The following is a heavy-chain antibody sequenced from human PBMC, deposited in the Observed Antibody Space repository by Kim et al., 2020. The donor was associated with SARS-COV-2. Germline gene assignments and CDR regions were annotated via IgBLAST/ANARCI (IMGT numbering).Heavy chain of an antibody. CDR2: IYYGLST. V-gene: IGHV4-59*01. Sequence: SETLSLTCTVSGGSISNYYWHWIRQPPGKGLEWIGYIYYGLSTKYSPSLKSPVTISLDTSKNQFSLKLSSVTAADTAIYFCAGASGTTFFSSPFDAWGEGVLVTVSS. CDR1: GGSISNYY. D-gene: IGHD1-7*01. J-gene: IGHJ5*02. CDR3: AGASGTTFFSSPFDA.